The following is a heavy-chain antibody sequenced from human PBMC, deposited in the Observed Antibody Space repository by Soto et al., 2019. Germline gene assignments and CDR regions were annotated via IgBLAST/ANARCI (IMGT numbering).Heavy chain of an antibody. CDR1: GYTFTSYG. CDR3: ARDSSIVVDGGSCQDY. J-gene: IGHJ4*02. CDR2: INPSGGST. Sequence: ASVKVSCKASGYTFTSYGISWVRQAPGQGLEWMGIINPSGGSTTYAQKFQGRVTMTSDTSTSTVYMELSSLRFDDTAVYYCARDSSIVVDGGSCQDYWGQGTQVTVSS. V-gene: IGHV1-46*01. D-gene: IGHD2-15*01.